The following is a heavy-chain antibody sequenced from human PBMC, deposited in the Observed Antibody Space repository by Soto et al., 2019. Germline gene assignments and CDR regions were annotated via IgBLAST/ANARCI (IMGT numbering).Heavy chain of an antibody. J-gene: IGHJ4*02. CDR3: ARYSGSYPSYYFDY. D-gene: IGHD1-26*01. V-gene: IGHV3-23*01. Sequence: GGSLRLSCAASGFTFSSYAMSWVRQAPGKGLEWVSAISGSGGSTYYADSVKGRFTISRDNSENTLYLQMNSLRAEDAAVYFCARYSGSYPSYYFDYWGQGTLVTVSS. CDR2: ISGSGGST. CDR1: GFTFSSYA.